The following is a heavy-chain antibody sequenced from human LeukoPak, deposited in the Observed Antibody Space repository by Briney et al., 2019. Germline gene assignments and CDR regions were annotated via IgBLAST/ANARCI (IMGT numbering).Heavy chain of an antibody. J-gene: IGHJ5*02. V-gene: IGHV1-18*01. D-gene: IGHD6-19*01. CDR1: GYTFNRYG. Sequence: ASVKVSCKASGYTFNRYGINWVRQAPGQGLEWMGWISVYNEKTNYAQKFQGRVTMTTDTSMSTAYMELRRLRSDDTAVYYCARDPGSFLSGSGWLNWFEPWGQGTLVTVSS. CDR2: ISVYNEKT. CDR3: ARDPGSFLSGSGWLNWFEP.